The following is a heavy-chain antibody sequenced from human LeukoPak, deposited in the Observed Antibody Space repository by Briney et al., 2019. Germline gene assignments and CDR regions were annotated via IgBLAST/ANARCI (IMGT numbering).Heavy chain of an antibody. J-gene: IGHJ4*02. CDR1: GFTFRNYW. CDR2: IKEDGSEK. CDR3: ARDQEGGAGSCYFDF. Sequence: GGSQRLSCAASGFTFRNYWMSWVRQAPGKGLEWVANIKEDGSEKYYVDSVKGRFVISRDNAMNSLYLQMDSLRVDDTAIYYCARDQEGGAGSCYFDFWGQGALVTVSS. D-gene: IGHD2-15*01. V-gene: IGHV3-7*01.